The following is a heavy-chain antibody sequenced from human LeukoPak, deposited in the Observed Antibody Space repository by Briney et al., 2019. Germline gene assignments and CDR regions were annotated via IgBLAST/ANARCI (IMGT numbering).Heavy chain of an antibody. CDR2: IYYSGST. J-gene: IGHJ4*02. D-gene: IGHD3-22*01. CDR1: GGSISGYY. CDR3: ARDPRYYDSSGYYHWYFDY. V-gene: IGHV4-59*01. Sequence: SETLSLTCTVSGGSISGYYWSWIRQPPGKGLDWIGNIYYSGSTNYNSSLQSRVTISVDTSKNQFSLKLSSVNAADTAVYYCARDPRYYDSSGYYHWYFDYWGQGTLVTVSS.